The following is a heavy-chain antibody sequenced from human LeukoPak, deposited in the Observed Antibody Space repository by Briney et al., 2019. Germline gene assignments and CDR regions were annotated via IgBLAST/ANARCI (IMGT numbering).Heavy chain of an antibody. V-gene: IGHV1-18*01. D-gene: IGHD3-22*01. Sequence: ASVRVSCKASGYTFTTYGISWVRQAPGQRVEWRGWISAYNGNTKYAQILQGRVNMITDTSTSAAYMELRSLKSDDTAVYYCARDGNPYYYDSSGYYSKAHDYWGQGTLVTVSS. J-gene: IGHJ4*02. CDR3: ARDGNPYYYDSSGYYSKAHDY. CDR2: ISAYNGNT. CDR1: GYTFTTYG.